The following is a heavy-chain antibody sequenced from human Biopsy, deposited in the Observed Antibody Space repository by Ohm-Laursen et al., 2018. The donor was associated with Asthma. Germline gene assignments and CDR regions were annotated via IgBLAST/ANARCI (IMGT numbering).Heavy chain of an antibody. Sequence: GSLRLSCAASGFAVSRDHMFWVRQAPGKGLEWVSVIYSGGTSHTADSVRGRFTISRDYSKNTLYLQMHSLRAEDTAIYYCARFSMCTRTACGPYYIYKMDVWGQGTTVTVSS. J-gene: IGHJ6*02. CDR1: GFAVSRDH. CDR2: IYSGGTS. CDR3: ARFSMCTRTACGPYYIYKMDV. D-gene: IGHD5/OR15-5a*01. V-gene: IGHV3-53*01.